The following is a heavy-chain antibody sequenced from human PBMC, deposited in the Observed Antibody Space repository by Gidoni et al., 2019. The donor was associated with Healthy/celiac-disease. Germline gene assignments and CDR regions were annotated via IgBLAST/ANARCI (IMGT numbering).Heavy chain of an antibody. CDR2: IDYSVST. Sequence: HVQLQESGPGLVKPSQTLSITCTACGGSISSYYWSWIRQPPGKGLEWIGYIDYSVSTNYNPSLKSRVTISVETSKNQFSLTLGSVTVADTAVYYCARGYSSGAFDYWGQGTLVTVSS. J-gene: IGHJ4*02. D-gene: IGHD6-19*01. CDR3: ARGYSSGAFDY. CDR1: GGSISSYY. V-gene: IGHV4-59*08.